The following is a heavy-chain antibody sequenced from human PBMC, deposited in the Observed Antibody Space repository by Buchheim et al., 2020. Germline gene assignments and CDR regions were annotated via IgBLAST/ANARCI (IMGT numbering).Heavy chain of an antibody. CDR1: GFTLSSYG. CDR3: AKDRSVILTPYYYFGMDV. Sequence: QVQLVESGGGVVQPGRSLRLSCAASGFTLSSYGMHWVRQAPGKGLEWVAVISFDGSDKYYADSVKGRFSISRDNSKNTLYLQMNSLRAEDTAVYYCAKDRSVILTPYYYFGMDVWGQGTT. V-gene: IGHV3-30*18. J-gene: IGHJ6*02. D-gene: IGHD3-9*01. CDR2: ISFDGSDK.